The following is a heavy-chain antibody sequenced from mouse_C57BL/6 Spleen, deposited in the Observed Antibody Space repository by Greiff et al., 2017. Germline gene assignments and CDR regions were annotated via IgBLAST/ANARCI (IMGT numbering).Heavy chain of an antibody. CDR1: GFTFSDYG. CDR2: ISSGSSTI. D-gene: IGHD1-1*01. Sequence: DVHLVESGGGLVKPGGSLKLSCAASGFTFSDYGMHWVRQAPEKGLEWVAYISSGSSTIYYADTVKGRFTISRDNAKNTLFLQMTSLRSEDTAMYYCASSYGSSFYWYFDVWGTGTTVTVSS. J-gene: IGHJ1*03. CDR3: ASSYGSSFYWYFDV. V-gene: IGHV5-17*01.